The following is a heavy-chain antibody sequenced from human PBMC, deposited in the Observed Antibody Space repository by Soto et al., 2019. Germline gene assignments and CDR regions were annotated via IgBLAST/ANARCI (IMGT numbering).Heavy chain of an antibody. D-gene: IGHD2-15*01. CDR2: VSGSGGST. J-gene: IGHJ3*02. Sequence: VQLLESGGGLVQPGGSLRLSCAASGFTFSSYAMSWVRQAPGKGLEWGSAVSGSGGSTYYADSVKGGFTISRDNSRNTLYLQMNSLRAEDTAVYHGARGQIGGSCSGGSCYGAFDIVGQGTMVTVSS. V-gene: IGHV3-23*01. CDR1: GFTFSSYA. CDR3: ARGQIGGSCSGGSCYGAFDI.